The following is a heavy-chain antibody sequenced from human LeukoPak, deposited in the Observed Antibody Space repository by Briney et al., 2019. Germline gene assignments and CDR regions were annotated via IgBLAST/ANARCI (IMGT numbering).Heavy chain of an antibody. Sequence: GGSLRLSCAASGFTFSSYWMSWVRQAPGKGLEWVANIKQDGSEKYYVDSVKGRFTISRDNAKNSLYLQMNSLRAEDTVVYYCAREITMVRGVMYAFDIWGQGTMVTVSS. J-gene: IGHJ3*02. CDR2: IKQDGSEK. CDR1: GFTFSSYW. CDR3: AREITMVRGVMYAFDI. V-gene: IGHV3-7*01. D-gene: IGHD3-10*01.